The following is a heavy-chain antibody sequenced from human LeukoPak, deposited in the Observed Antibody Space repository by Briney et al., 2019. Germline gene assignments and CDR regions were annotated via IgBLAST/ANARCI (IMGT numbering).Heavy chain of an antibody. V-gene: IGHV4-59*01. Sequence: PSETLSLTCTVSGGSISSYYWSWIRQPPGKGLEWIGYIYYSGSTNYNPSLKSRVTISVDTSKNQFSLKLSSVTAADTAMYYCARGLYYDFWSGYYTGDYYYGMDVWGQGTTVTVSS. J-gene: IGHJ6*02. CDR1: GGSISSYY. CDR3: ARGLYYDFWSGYYTGDYYYGMDV. D-gene: IGHD3-3*01. CDR2: IYYSGST.